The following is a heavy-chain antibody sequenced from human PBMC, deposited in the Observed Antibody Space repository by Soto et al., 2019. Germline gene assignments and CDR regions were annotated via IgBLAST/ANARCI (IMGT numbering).Heavy chain of an antibody. V-gene: IGHV4-59*01. J-gene: IGHJ6*02. CDR1: GGSISSYY. CDR3: ASSHYYDSSGFADYHYYYGMDV. CDR2: IYYSGST. Sequence: SETLSLTCTVSGGSISSYYWSWIRQPPGKGLEWIGYIYYSGSTNYNPSLKSRVTISVDTSKNQFSLKLSSVTAADTAVYYCASSHYYDSSGFADYHYYYGMDVWGQGTTVTVSS. D-gene: IGHD3-22*01.